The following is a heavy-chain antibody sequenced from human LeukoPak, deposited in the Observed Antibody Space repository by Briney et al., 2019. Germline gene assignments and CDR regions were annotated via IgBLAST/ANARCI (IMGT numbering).Heavy chain of an antibody. CDR2: INHSGST. J-gene: IGHJ6*03. CDR1: GGSSSGYY. Sequence: SETLSLTCAVYGGSSSGYYWSWIRQPPGKGLEWIGEINHSGSTNYNPSLKSRVTISVDTSKNQFSLKLSSVTAADTAVYYCARGGDFTEYYYMDVWGKGTTVTVS. D-gene: IGHD3-3*01. V-gene: IGHV4-34*01. CDR3: ARGGDFTEYYYMDV.